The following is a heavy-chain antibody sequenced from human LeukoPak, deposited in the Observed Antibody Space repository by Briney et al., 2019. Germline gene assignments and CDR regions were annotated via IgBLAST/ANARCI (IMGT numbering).Heavy chain of an antibody. CDR2: INAGNGNT. V-gene: IGHV1-3*01. CDR1: GYTFTSYA. Sequence: ASVKVSCKASGYTFTSYAMHWVRQAPGQRLEWMGWINAGNGNTKYSQKFQGRVTITRDTSASTAYMELSSLRSEDTAVYYCARHDLKRARGIAAAGTAFDIWGQGTMVTVSS. D-gene: IGHD6-13*01. CDR3: ARHDLKRARGIAAAGTAFDI. J-gene: IGHJ3*02.